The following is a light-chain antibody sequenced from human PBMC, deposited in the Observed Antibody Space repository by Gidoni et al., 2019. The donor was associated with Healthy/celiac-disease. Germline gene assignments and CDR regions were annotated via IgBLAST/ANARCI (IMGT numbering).Light chain of an antibody. CDR1: QSLGSIY. CDR3: QQYGSSFT. Sequence: IVLTHSPGTLSFSPGERATLSCRASQSLGSIYLAWYQQKPGQAPRLLIYGASSRATGIPDMCSGSGSGTDFTLIISRLEPEDFAVYYCQQYGSSFTFGPGTKVDIK. J-gene: IGKJ3*01. V-gene: IGKV3-20*01. CDR2: GAS.